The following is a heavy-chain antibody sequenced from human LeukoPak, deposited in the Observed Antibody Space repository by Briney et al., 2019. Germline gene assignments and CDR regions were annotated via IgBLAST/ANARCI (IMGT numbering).Heavy chain of an antibody. CDR3: ARDLEAANTYYFDY. D-gene: IGHD6-13*01. CDR2: ISSTSSTI. V-gene: IGHV3-48*02. Sequence: GGSLRLSCAASGFTFSGYTMNWVRQAPGKGLEWVSFISSTSSTIYYADSVKGRFTVSRDNAKNSLYLQMNSLRDEDTAVYYCARDLEAANTYYFDYWGQGTMVTVSS. J-gene: IGHJ4*02. CDR1: GFTFSGYT.